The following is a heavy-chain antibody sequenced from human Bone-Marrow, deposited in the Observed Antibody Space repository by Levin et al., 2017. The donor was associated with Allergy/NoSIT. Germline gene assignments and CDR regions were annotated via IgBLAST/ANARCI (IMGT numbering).Heavy chain of an antibody. Sequence: GESLKISCKASGYTFTGYYMHWVRQAPGQGLEWMGWINPNSGGTNYAQKFQGRVTMTRDTSISTAYMELSRLRSDDTAVYYCARENWEIVVVPAAIPPFFDYWGQGTLVTVSS. V-gene: IGHV1-2*02. D-gene: IGHD2-2*02. J-gene: IGHJ4*02. CDR3: ARENWEIVVVPAAIPPFFDY. CDR1: GYTFTGYY. CDR2: INPNSGGT.